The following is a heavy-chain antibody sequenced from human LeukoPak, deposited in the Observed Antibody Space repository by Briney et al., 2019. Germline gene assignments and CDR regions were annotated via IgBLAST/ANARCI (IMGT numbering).Heavy chain of an antibody. V-gene: IGHV3-9*01. CDR3: AKAPSYSYGSGSYRFDY. CDR2: ISWNSDSI. J-gene: IGHJ4*02. D-gene: IGHD3-10*01. CDR1: GFVFDDYA. Sequence: PGGSLRLSCAASGFVFDDYAIHWVRQAPGKGLEWVSGISWNSDSIGYADSVKGRFTISRDNAKNSLYLQLNSLRAEDTALYYCAKAPSYSYGSGSYRFDYWGQGTLVTVSS.